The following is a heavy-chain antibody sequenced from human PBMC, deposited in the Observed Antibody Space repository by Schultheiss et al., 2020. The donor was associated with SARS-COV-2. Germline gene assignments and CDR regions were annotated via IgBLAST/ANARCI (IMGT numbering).Heavy chain of an antibody. Sequence: GSLRLSCTVSGGSISSSSYYWGWIRQPPGKGLEWIGRIYTSGSTNYNPSLKSRVTMSVDTSKNQFSLKLSSVTAADTAVYYCARLDSESYSAFDIWGQGTMVTVSS. CDR1: GGSISSSSYY. J-gene: IGHJ3*02. CDR3: ARLDSESYSAFDI. D-gene: IGHD1-26*01. CDR2: IYTSGST. V-gene: IGHV4-61*05.